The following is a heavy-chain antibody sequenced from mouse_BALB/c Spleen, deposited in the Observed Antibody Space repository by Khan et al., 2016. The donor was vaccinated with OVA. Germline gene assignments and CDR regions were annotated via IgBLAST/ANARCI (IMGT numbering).Heavy chain of an antibody. CDR1: GFTFTDYY. V-gene: IGHV7-3*02. CDR2: IRNKANGYTT. Sequence: EVELVESGGGLVQPGDSLRLSCATSGFTFTDYYMSWVRQPPGKAHEWLGFIRNKANGYTTEYSASVKGRFTISRDNSQSILYLQMNTLRAEDSATDYCARDNPTPMDYWGQGTSVTVAS. D-gene: IGHD2-10*01. J-gene: IGHJ4*01. CDR3: ARDNPTPMDY.